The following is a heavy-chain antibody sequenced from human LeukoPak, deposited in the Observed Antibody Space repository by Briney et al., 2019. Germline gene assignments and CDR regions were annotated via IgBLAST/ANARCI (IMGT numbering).Heavy chain of an antibody. Sequence: PGGSLRLSCAASGFTFSTYVMTWVRQAPGKGLEWVSAILGSGGGTYYADSVKARLTISRDNSKNTLYLQMNSLRAEDTAVYYCATTPGAYYYYHMDVWGQGTTVTVSS. CDR2: ILGSGGGT. J-gene: IGHJ6*02. CDR1: GFTFSTYV. V-gene: IGHV3-23*01. CDR3: ATTPGAYYYYHMDV. D-gene: IGHD3-10*01.